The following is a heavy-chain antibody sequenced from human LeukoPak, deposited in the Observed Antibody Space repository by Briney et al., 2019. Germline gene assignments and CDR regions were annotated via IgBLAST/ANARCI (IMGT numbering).Heavy chain of an antibody. D-gene: IGHD6-6*01. J-gene: IGHJ4*02. CDR1: GGSFSGYY. V-gene: IGHV4-34*01. Sequence: PSETLSLTCAVYGGSFSGYYWGWIRQPPGKGLEWIGEINHSGSTNYNPSLKSRVTISVDTSKNQFSLKLSSVTAADTAVYYCARVPQYSSSSDCFDYWGQGTLVTVSS. CDR2: INHSGST. CDR3: ARVPQYSSSSDCFDY.